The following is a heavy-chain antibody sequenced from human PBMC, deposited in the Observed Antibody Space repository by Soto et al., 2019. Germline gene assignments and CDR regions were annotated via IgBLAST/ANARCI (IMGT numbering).Heavy chain of an antibody. CDR3: ARAYSSSWYVSNAFDV. V-gene: IGHV2-5*02. D-gene: IGHD6-13*01. J-gene: IGHJ3*01. CDR2: IYWDDDK. CDR1: GFSLSTGGVG. Sequence: QITLKESGPTLVKPTQTLTLTCTFSGFSLSTGGVGVGWIRQPPGKALECLALIYWDDDKHYSPSLKSRLTNTKDNSKNQVVLTMTNMDPVDTATYYCARAYSSSWYVSNAFDVWGQGTMVTVSS.